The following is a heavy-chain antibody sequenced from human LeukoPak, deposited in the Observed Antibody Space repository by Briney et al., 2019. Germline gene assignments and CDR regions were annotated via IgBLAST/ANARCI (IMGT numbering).Heavy chain of an antibody. CDR1: GGSISSSNW. J-gene: IGHJ4*02. Sequence: SETLSLTCAVSGGSISSSNWWSGVRQPPGKGLEWIGEIYHSGSTNYNPSLKSRVTISVDTSKNQFSLKLSSVTAADTAVYYCARSSGMATTSFDYWGQGTLVTVSS. D-gene: IGHD5-24*01. CDR3: ARSSGMATTSFDY. CDR2: IYHSGST. V-gene: IGHV4-4*02.